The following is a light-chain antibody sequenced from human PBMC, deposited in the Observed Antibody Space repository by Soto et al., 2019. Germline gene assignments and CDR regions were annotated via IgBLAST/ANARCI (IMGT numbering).Light chain of an antibody. CDR1: QSVSSSS. V-gene: IGKV3-20*01. CDR3: QRYGSSPLIT. J-gene: IGKJ5*01. CDR2: GTS. Sequence: ETAFTQSPGKLSLSPGERATLSCSPSQSVSSSSLAWYQQRPGQAPRLLLYGTSSRATGIPDRFSGSGCGTDFTLTISRLEPEDFAVYVCQRYGSSPLITFGQGTRLEIK.